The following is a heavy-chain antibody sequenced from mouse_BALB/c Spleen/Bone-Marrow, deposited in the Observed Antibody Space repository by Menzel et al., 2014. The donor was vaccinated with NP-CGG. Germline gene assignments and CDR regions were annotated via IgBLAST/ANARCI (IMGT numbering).Heavy chain of an antibody. CDR1: DFNIKDAY. CDR3: AVYYYGRSSFAY. CDR2: IDPANVNT. J-gene: IGHJ3*01. V-gene: IGHV14-3*02. Sequence: VQLQQSGAELVKPGASVKLSCTASDFNIKDAYMHWVKQRPEQGLEWIGRIDPANVNTKYDTKFPGKATITADTSSNTAYLLLSSLTSEDTAVYYCAVYYYGRSSFAYWGQGTLVTVSA. D-gene: IGHD1-1*01.